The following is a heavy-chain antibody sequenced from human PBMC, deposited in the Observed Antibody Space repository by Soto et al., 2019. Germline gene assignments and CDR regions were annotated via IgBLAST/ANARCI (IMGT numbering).Heavy chain of an antibody. CDR2: INPNSGGT. D-gene: IGHD2-2*02. Sequence: QVPLVQSGAEVKKPGASVKVSCKASGYTFTGYYMHWVRQAPGQGLEWMGWINPNSGGTNYAQKFQGWVTMTRDTSISTAYMELSRLRSDDTAVYYCARSLYCSSTSCYTLDAFDIWGQGTMVTVSS. CDR1: GYTFTGYY. CDR3: ARSLYCSSTSCYTLDAFDI. V-gene: IGHV1-2*04. J-gene: IGHJ3*02.